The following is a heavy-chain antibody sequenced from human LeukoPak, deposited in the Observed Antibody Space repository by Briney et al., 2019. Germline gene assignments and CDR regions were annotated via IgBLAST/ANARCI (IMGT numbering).Heavy chain of an antibody. CDR3: ASSGRGYYDSSGYPDY. J-gene: IGHJ4*02. D-gene: IGHD3-22*01. V-gene: IGHV3-23*01. CDR2: IFPSGGEI. CDR1: GFTFSSYE. Sequence: GGSLRLSCAASGFTFSSYEMNWVRQPPGKGLEWVSSIFPSGGEIHYADSVRGRFTISRDNSKSTLSLQMNSLRAEDTAMYYCASSGRGYYDSSGYPDYWGQGTLVTVSS.